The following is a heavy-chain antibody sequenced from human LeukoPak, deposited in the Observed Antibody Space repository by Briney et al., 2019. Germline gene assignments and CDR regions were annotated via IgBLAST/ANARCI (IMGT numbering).Heavy chain of an antibody. J-gene: IGHJ4*02. CDR2: INPNSGGT. V-gene: IGHV1-2*04. CDR1: GYTFTGYY. CDR3: ARAAPRSGWADY. D-gene: IGHD6-19*01. Sequence: ASVKVSCKASGYTFTGYYMHWVRQAPGQGLEWMGWINPNSGGTNYAQKFQGWVTMTRDTSISTAYMELSGLRSDDTAVYYCARAAPRSGWADYWGQGTLVTVSS.